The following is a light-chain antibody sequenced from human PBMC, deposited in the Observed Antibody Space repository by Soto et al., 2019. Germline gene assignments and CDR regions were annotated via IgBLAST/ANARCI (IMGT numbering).Light chain of an antibody. CDR1: QSVVSS. J-gene: IGKJ1*01. CDR2: GAS. Sequence: EIVMTQSPATLSVSLGEIATLSFSASQSVVSSLAWFQQRPGQAPRLLIYGASTRATGIPARFSGSGSGTEFTLTISSLQSEDFAVYYCQQFNTWPRTFGQGTK. CDR3: QQFNTWPRT. V-gene: IGKV3-15*01.